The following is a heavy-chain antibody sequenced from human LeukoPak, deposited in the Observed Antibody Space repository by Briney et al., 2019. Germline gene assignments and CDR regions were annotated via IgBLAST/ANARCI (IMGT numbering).Heavy chain of an antibody. CDR2: ISIGGST. CDR3: ARTHYYESFYGMDV. D-gene: IGHD3-22*01. CDR1: GFNVSNKY. Sequence: GGSLILSCAASGFNVSNKYMSWVRQAPGKGLEWVSFISIGGSTYYADSVKGRFTLARDNSKNTVYLQMNSLRAEDTAAYYCARTHYYESFYGMDVWGQGSTVIVFS. J-gene: IGHJ6*02. V-gene: IGHV3-66*01.